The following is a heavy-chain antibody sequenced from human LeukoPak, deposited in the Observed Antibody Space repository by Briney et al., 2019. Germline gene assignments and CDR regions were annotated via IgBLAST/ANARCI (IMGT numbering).Heavy chain of an antibody. CDR1: GFTFSSHG. CDR2: IWYDGSHR. CDR3: VRDNAAADGALDY. D-gene: IGHD5-24*01. J-gene: IGHJ4*02. Sequence: GRSLRLSCVASGFTFSSHGMHWVRQAPGKGLEWVAVIWYDGSHRYYPDSVKGRFTIYRDNSKNTLFLKMDSLRVDDTAVYYCVRDNAAADGALDYWGQGSLVTVSS. V-gene: IGHV3-33*01.